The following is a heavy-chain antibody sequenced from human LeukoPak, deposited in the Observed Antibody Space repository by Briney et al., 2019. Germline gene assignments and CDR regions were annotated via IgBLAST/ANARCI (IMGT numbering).Heavy chain of an antibody. V-gene: IGHV3-7*03. Sequence: GGSLRLSCAASGFTFSSYWMNWARQAPGKGPEWVASINHNGNVNYYVDSVKGRFTISRDNAKNSLYLQMSNLRAEDTAVYFCARGGGLDVWGQGATVTVSS. J-gene: IGHJ6*02. CDR3: ARGGGLDV. CDR2: INHNGNVN. D-gene: IGHD3-16*01. CDR1: GFTFSSYW.